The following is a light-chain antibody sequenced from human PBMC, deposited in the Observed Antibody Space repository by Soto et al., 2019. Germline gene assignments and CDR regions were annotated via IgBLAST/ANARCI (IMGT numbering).Light chain of an antibody. V-gene: IGKV3-11*01. J-gene: IGKJ3*01. Sequence: EIVLTQSPATLSLSPGERATLSCRASQSVSSYLAWYHQKPGQAPRLLIYDASNSATGIPARFSGSGSGTDFTLTISSLEPEDFAVYYCQQRGTCGPGTKVDIK. CDR3: QQRGT. CDR2: DAS. CDR1: QSVSSY.